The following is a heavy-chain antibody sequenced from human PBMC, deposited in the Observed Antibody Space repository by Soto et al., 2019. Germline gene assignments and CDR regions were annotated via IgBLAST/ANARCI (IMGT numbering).Heavy chain of an antibody. CDR1: GFTFSSYA. V-gene: IGHV3-23*01. CDR2: ISGSGGST. D-gene: IGHD3-10*01. J-gene: IGHJ6*02. CDR3: AKTIIPMVRPYYYGMDV. Sequence: GGSLRLSCAASGFTFSSYAMSWVRQAPGKGLEWVSAISGSGGSTYYADSVKGRFTISRDNSKNTLYLQMNSLRAEDTAVYYCAKTIIPMVRPYYYGMDVWGQGTTVTVSS.